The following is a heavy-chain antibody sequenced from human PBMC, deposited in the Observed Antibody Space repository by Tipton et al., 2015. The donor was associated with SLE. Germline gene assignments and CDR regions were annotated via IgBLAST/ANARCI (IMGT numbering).Heavy chain of an antibody. J-gene: IGHJ4*02. D-gene: IGHD5-24*01. Sequence: SLRLSCAASGFTFSSYWMSWVRQAPGKGLEWVANIKQDGSEKYYVDSVKGQFTISRDNAKNSLYLQMNSLRAEDTAVYYCAVEKDGYNNYFDYWGQGTLVTVSS. CDR3: AVEKDGYNNYFDY. V-gene: IGHV3-7*01. CDR2: IKQDGSEK. CDR1: GFTFSSYW.